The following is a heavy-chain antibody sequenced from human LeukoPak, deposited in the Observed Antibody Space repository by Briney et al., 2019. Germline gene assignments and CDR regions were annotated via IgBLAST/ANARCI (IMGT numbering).Heavy chain of an antibody. D-gene: IGHD6-19*01. J-gene: IGHJ4*02. CDR1: GYTLTELS. CDR2: FDPEDGET. V-gene: IGHV1-24*01. CDR3: AIGQWLEFDY. Sequence: ASVKVSCKVSGYTLTELSMHWVRQAPGKGLEWMGGFDPEDGETIYAQKFQGRVTMTEDTSTDTAYTELSGLRSEDTAVYYCAIGQWLEFDYWGQGTLVTVSS.